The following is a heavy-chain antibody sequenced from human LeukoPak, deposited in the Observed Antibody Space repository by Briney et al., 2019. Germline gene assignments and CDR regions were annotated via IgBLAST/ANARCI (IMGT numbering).Heavy chain of an antibody. V-gene: IGHV4-34*01. CDR1: GVSFSSYY. CDR2: INHSGST. CDR3: AEGVGATGFDY. D-gene: IGHD1-26*01. J-gene: IGHJ4*02. Sequence: SETVSLTCAVYGVSFSSYYWSWIRQPPGEGLEWIGEINHSGSTNYNPSLKSRVTISVDTSKNQFSLKLSSVTAADTAVYYCAEGVGATGFDYWGQGTLVTVSS.